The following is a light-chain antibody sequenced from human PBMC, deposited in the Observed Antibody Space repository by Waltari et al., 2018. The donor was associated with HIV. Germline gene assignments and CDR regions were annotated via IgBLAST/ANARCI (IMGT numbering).Light chain of an antibody. CDR3: QQYDDWPTIT. CDR2: GAS. CDR1: QSVSSS. J-gene: IGKJ5*01. V-gene: IGKV3-15*01. Sequence: EIVMTQSPATLSVSPGERVTLSCRASQSVSSSFLAWYQQKPGQAPRLLIYGASTRATGIPARFSGSGSGTEFTLTISSLQSEDFAVYYCQQYDDWPTITFGQGTRLEIK.